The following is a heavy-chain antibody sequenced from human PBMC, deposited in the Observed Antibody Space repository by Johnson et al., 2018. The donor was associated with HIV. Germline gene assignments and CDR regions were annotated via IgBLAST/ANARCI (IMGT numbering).Heavy chain of an antibody. Sequence: QVQLVESGGGLVKPGGSLRLSCAASGFIFSDYYMSWIRQAPGKGLEWVSYISSSGGSIYYADSVKGRCTISRDNAKNSLYLQMNSLRAEDTAVYYCARDPAHCGGDCYPSDAFDIWGQGTMVTVSS. J-gene: IGHJ3*02. CDR3: ARDPAHCGGDCYPSDAFDI. CDR2: ISSSGGSI. V-gene: IGHV3-11*04. CDR1: GFIFSDYY. D-gene: IGHD2-21*02.